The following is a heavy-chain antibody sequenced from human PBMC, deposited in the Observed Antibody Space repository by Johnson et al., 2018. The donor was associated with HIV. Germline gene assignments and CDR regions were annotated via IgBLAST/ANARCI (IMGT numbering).Heavy chain of an antibody. J-gene: IGHJ3*02. CDR1: GFTFDDYG. Sequence: MLLVESGGGVVRPGGSLRLSCEPSGFTFDDYGMRWVRQAPGKGLAWVSGLNCHGGNKGYADSVKGRFTISRDNAKHSLYLQMNSLRAEDTAFYYCARSRGGSSEDAFDIWGQGTMVTVSS. D-gene: IGHD1-26*01. CDR3: ARSRGGSSEDAFDI. V-gene: IGHV3-20*04. CDR2: LNCHGGNK.